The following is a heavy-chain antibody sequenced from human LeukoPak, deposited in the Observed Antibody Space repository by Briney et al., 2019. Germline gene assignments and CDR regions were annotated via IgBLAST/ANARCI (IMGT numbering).Heavy chain of an antibody. Sequence: QPGGSLRLSCAASGFTVSSNYMSWVRQAPGKGLEWVSVIYSGGSTYYADSVKGRFTISRDNSKNTLYLQMNSLRAEDTAVYYCARVGSLSGVDYYMDVWGKGTTVTVSS. CDR1: GFTVSSNY. D-gene: IGHD2-8*01. V-gene: IGHV3-66*02. CDR2: IYSGGST. CDR3: ARVGSLSGVDYYMDV. J-gene: IGHJ6*03.